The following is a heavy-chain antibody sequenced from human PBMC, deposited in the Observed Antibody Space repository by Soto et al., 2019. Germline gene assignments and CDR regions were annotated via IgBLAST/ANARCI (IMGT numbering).Heavy chain of an antibody. J-gene: IGHJ6*02. V-gene: IGHV3-30*18. CDR2: ISYDGSNK. D-gene: IGHD2-2*03. CDR3: AKDGYCSSTSCYADGNYYYYGMDV. CDR1: GFTFSSYG. Sequence: PGGSLRLSCAASGFTFSSYGMHWVRQAPGKGLEWVAVISYDGSNKYYADSVKGRFTISRDNSKNTLYLQMNSLRAEDTAEYYCAKDGYCSSTSCYADGNYYYYGMDVWGQGTTVTVSS.